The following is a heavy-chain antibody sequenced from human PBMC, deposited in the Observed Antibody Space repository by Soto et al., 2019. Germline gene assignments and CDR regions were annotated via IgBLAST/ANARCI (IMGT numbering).Heavy chain of an antibody. CDR3: AKAPLPTFGGVILYFDY. CDR2: IIPIFGTA. CDR1: GGTFSSYA. J-gene: IGHJ4*02. V-gene: IGHV1-69*13. D-gene: IGHD3-16*02. Sequence: SVKVSCKASGGTFSSYAISWVRQAPGQGLEWMGGIIPIFGTANYAQKFQGRVTITADESTSTAYMELSSLRSEDTAVYYCAKAPLPTFGGVILYFDYWGQGTLVTVSS.